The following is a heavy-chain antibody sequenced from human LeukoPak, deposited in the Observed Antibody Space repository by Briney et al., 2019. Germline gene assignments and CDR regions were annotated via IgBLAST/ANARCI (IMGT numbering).Heavy chain of an antibody. CDR3: AGHSRDYDYVWGSYWAFDV. J-gene: IGHJ3*01. CDR2: ISAYNGNT. Sequence: ASVKVSCKASGYTFTSYGITWVRQAPGQGLEWMGWISAYNGNTNSAQKLQGRVTMTTDTSTSTAYMERRSVRSDDTAVYYCAGHSRDYDYVWGSYWAFDVWGQGTMVTVSS. V-gene: IGHV1-18*01. D-gene: IGHD3-16*01. CDR1: GYTFTSYG.